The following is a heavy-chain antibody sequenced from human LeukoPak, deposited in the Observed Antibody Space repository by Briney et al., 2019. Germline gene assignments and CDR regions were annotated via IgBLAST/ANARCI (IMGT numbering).Heavy chain of an antibody. CDR3: ARDRDYGSGSYPEFDP. V-gene: IGHV1-69*06. CDR2: IIPIFGTA. CDR1: GGTFSRYA. J-gene: IGHJ5*02. D-gene: IGHD3-10*01. Sequence: ASVKVSCKASGGTFSRYAISWVRQAPGQGLEWMGGIIPIFGTANYAQKFQDRVTITADKFTSTVYMELSSLRSEDTAVYYCARDRDYGSGSYPEFDPWGQGTLVTVSS.